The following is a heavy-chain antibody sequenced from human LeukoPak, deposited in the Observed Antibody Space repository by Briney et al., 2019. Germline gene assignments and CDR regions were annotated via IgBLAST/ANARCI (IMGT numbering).Heavy chain of an antibody. CDR2: ISGSGGST. CDR1: GFTFSSYA. D-gene: IGHD6-19*01. V-gene: IGHV3-23*01. J-gene: IGHJ4*02. CDR3: ATQSSGWSNSFDY. Sequence: PGGSLRLSCAASGFTFSSYAMSWVRQAPGKGLEWVSAISGSGGSTYYADSVKGRFTLSRDNSKNTLYLQMNSLRAEDTAVYYCATQSSGWSNSFDYWGQGTLVTVSS.